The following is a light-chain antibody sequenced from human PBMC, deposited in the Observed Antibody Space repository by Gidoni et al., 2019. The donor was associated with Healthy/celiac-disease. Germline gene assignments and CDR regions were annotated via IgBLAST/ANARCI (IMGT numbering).Light chain of an antibody. J-gene: IGKJ2*01. V-gene: IGKV1-13*02. CDR2: DAS. Sequence: AIQLTQSPSSLSASVGDRVTITCRASQGISSALAWYQQKPGKAPKLLIYDASSLESGGPSRFSGSGSGRDFTLTISSLQAEDFATYYCHQFNSYPYTFGQGTKLEIK. CDR1: QGISSA. CDR3: HQFNSYPYT.